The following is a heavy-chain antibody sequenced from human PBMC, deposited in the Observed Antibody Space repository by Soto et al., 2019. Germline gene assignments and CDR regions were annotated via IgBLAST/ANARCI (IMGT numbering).Heavy chain of an antibody. CDR1: GESFIGYY. J-gene: IGHJ5*02. CDR3: ARTDIVTTNWFDP. Sequence: QVHLQQWGAGLLKPSETLSLTCAVYGESFIGYYLTWIRQPPGKGLEWIGEINHRGSTNYNPSLKSRVTISIDTSKNPVSLKLTSVTAADTSVYYCARTDIVTTNWFDPWGQGTLVTVSS. V-gene: IGHV4-34*02. D-gene: IGHD5-12*01. CDR2: INHRGST.